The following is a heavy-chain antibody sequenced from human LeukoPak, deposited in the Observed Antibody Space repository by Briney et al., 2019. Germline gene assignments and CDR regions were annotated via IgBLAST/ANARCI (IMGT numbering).Heavy chain of an antibody. CDR1: GFTFSSYS. V-gene: IGHV3-21*01. CDR3: ARDMVVNAIRTWYFDL. CDR2: ISSSSGYI. D-gene: IGHD2-21*01. J-gene: IGHJ2*01. Sequence: GGSLRLSCAASGFTFSSYSMNWVRQAPGKGLEWVSSISSSSGYIYYADSVKGRFTISRDNAKNSLYLQMNSLRAEDTAVYYCARDMVVNAIRTWYFDLWGRGTLVTVSS.